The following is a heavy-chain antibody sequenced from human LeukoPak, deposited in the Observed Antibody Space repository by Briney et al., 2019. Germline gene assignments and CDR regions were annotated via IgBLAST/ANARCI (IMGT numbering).Heavy chain of an antibody. D-gene: IGHD6-13*01. J-gene: IGHJ6*04. CDR2: IYHSGST. CDR1: GYSISSGYY. V-gene: IGHV4-38-2*02. CDR3: ARDKKSVSSSWYYYGMDV. Sequence: SETLSLTCAVSGYSISSGYYWGWIRQPPGKGLEWIGSIYHSGSTYYNPSLKSRVTISVDTSENQFSLKLSSVTAADTAVYYCARDKKSVSSSWYYYGMDVWGKGTTVTVSS.